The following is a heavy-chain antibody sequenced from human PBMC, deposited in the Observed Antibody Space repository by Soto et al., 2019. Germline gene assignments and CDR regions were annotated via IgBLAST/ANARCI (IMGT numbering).Heavy chain of an antibody. CDR2: ISGSGTKT. CDR1: GFSFSSYA. J-gene: IGHJ4*02. CDR3: AKDHPVIEVVKVFEY. V-gene: IGHV3-23*01. D-gene: IGHD3-22*01. Sequence: GSLRLSCAASGFSFSSYAMSWVRQAPGKGLDWVSAISGSGTKTHYADSVKGRFTISRDNSKNTLYLQMNSLRAEDTAVYYCAKDHPVIEVVKVFEYWGRGALVTVSS.